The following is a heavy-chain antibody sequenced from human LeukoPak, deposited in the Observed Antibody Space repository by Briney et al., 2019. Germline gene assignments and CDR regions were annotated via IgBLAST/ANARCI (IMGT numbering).Heavy chain of an antibody. V-gene: IGHV4-34*01. CDR2: INHSGST. D-gene: IGHD2-21*01. CDR3: ARTPCGGDCYEGNWYFDL. Sequence: PSETLSLTCAVYGGSFSGYYWSWIRQPPGKGLEWIGEINHSGSTNYNPSLKSRVTISVDTSKNQFSLKLSSVTAVDTAVYYCARTPCGGDCYEGNWYFDLWGRGTLVTVSS. J-gene: IGHJ2*01. CDR1: GGSFSGYY.